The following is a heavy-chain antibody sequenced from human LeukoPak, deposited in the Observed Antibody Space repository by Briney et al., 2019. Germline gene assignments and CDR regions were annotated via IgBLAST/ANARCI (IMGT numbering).Heavy chain of an antibody. J-gene: IGHJ4*02. CDR2: INPESGGT. CDR3: ARGVGIPDPRYFDY. V-gene: IGHV1-2*06. Sequence: GASVKVSCKTSGYTFTDYYIHWVRQAPGQGLEWMGRINPESGGTKSAQNFQGGVTMTRDTSVTTAYMELSGLRSDDTAVYYCARGVGIPDPRYFDYWGQGTLVTVSS. CDR1: GYTFTDYY.